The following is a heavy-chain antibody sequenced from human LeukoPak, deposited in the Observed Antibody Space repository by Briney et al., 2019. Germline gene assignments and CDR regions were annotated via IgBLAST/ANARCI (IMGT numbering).Heavy chain of an antibody. J-gene: IGHJ6*02. CDR2: ISYDGSNK. Sequence: GGSLRLSCTASGFTFSSYAMHWVRQAPGKGLEWVAVISYDGSNKYYADSVKGRFTISRDNSKNTLYLQMNSLRAEDTAVYYCARKVGSGYGMDVWGQGTTVTVSS. CDR3: ARKVGSGYGMDV. CDR1: GFTFSSYA. V-gene: IGHV3-30-3*01. D-gene: IGHD6-19*01.